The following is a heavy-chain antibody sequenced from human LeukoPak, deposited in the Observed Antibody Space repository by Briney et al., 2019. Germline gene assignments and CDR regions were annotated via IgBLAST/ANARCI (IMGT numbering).Heavy chain of an antibody. V-gene: IGHV4-4*07. J-gene: IGHJ4*02. Sequence: SETLSLTCTVSGGSISGYYWSWIRQPAGKGLEWIGRIYTSGSTNYNPSLKSRVTMSVDTSKNQFSLKLSSVTAADTAVYYCARDLVVPASGDYWGQGTLVTVSS. D-gene: IGHD2-2*01. CDR3: ARDLVVPASGDY. CDR2: IYTSGST. CDR1: GGSISGYY.